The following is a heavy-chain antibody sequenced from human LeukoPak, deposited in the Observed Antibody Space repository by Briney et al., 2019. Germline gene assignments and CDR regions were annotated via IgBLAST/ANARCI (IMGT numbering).Heavy chain of an antibody. V-gene: IGHV4-39*01. D-gene: IGHD3-3*01. J-gene: IGHJ5*02. CDR3: ARLPYYDFWSGSLNWFDP. CDR1: GGSISSSSYY. Sequence: SETLSLTCTVSGGSISSSSYYWGWIRQPPGKGLEWIGSIYYSGSTYYNPSLKTRVTISVDTSKNQFSLKLGSVTAADTAVYYCARLPYYDFWSGSLNWFDPWGQGTLVTVSS. CDR2: IYYSGST.